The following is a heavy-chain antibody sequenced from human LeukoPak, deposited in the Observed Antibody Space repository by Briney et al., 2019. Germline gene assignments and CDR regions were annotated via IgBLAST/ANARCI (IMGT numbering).Heavy chain of an antibody. Sequence: GSSVKVSCKASGGTFSSYAISWERQAPGQGLEWMGRIIPILGIANYALKFQGRVTIAADKSTSTAYMELSSLRSEDTAVYYCARDPNYGFDYWGQGTLVTVSS. D-gene: IGHD3-10*01. CDR1: GGTFSSYA. CDR2: IIPILGIA. CDR3: ARDPNYGFDY. V-gene: IGHV1-69*04. J-gene: IGHJ4*02.